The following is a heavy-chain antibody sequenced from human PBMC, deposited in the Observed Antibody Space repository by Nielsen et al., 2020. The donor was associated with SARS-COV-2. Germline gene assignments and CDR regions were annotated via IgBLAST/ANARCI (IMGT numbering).Heavy chain of an antibody. CDR3: ARDLTIFHYFDY. V-gene: IGHV3-30-3*01. CDR1: GFTFSSYA. D-gene: IGHD3-3*01. CDR2: ISYDGSNK. J-gene: IGHJ4*02. Sequence: GESLKISCAASGFTFSSYAMHWVRQAPGKGLEWVAVISYDGSNKYYADSVKGRFTISRDNSKNSLFLQINGLRPEDTAVYFCARDLTIFHYFDYWGQGTLVTVSS.